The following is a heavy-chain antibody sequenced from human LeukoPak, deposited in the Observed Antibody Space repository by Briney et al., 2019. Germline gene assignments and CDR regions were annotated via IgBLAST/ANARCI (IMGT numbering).Heavy chain of an antibody. CDR3: ARDSLRLRLLRFGELLWDY. Sequence: ASVKVSCKASGYTFTSYGISWVRQAPGQGLEWMGWISAYNGNTNYAQKLQGRVTMTTDTSTSTAYMELRSLRSDDTAVYYCARDSLRLRLLRFGELLWDYWGQGTLVTVSS. D-gene: IGHD3-10*01. CDR1: GYTFTSYG. J-gene: IGHJ4*02. V-gene: IGHV1-18*01. CDR2: ISAYNGNT.